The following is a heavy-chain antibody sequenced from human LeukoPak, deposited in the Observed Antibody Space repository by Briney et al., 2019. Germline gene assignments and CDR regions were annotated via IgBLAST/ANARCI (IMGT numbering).Heavy chain of an antibody. J-gene: IGHJ4*02. Sequence: GGSLRLSCAASGFIFSSYGMHWVRQAPGKGLEWVAVIWYDGSNKYYADSVKGRFTISRDNSKNTLYLQMNSLRAEDTAVYYCARDSFNAPWGQLGYYFDYWGQGTLVTVSS. CDR1: GFIFSSYG. CDR2: IWYDGSNK. D-gene: IGHD2/OR15-2a*01. CDR3: ARDSFNAPWGQLGYYFDY. V-gene: IGHV3-33*01.